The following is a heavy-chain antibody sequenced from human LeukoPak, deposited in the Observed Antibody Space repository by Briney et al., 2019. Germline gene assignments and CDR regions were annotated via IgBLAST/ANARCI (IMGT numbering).Heavy chain of an antibody. J-gene: IGHJ5*02. CDR3: ARGGTSALEWFGP. CDR2: ISYSEST. CDR1: GASISSDY. V-gene: IGHV4-59*01. Sequence: PSETLSLTCTVSGASISSDYWSWIRQPPAKGLECIGYISYSESTNYNPSLKSRVTISVDTSKNQFSLKLNSVTAADTAVYYCARGGTSALEWFGPWGQGTLVTVSS. D-gene: IGHD3-3*01.